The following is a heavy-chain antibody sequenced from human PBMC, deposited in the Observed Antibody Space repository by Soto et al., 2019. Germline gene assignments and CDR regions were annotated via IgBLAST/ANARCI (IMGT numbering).Heavy chain of an antibody. Sequence: EVQLVESGGGLVQPGGSLRLSCAASGFTFSSYSMNWVRQAPGKGLEWVSYISSSSSTIYYADSVKGRFTISRDNAKNSLYLQMNSLRAEDTAVYYCARDEAYSSSTSCYYYYGMDVWGQGTTVTVSS. V-gene: IGHV3-48*01. CDR2: ISSSSSTI. D-gene: IGHD2-2*01. CDR1: GFTFSSYS. J-gene: IGHJ6*02. CDR3: ARDEAYSSSTSCYYYYGMDV.